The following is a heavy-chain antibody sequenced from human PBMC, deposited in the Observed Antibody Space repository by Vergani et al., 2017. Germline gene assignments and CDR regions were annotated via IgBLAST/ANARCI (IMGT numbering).Heavy chain of an antibody. V-gene: IGHV4-59*01. Sequence: QVQLQESGPGLVKPSETLSLTCTVSGDSMSSYYWSWIRQPPGKGLEWIGRIYYSGSTNYNPSLRSRVTISVDSSQNQFSLNLSPVTAADTAVYYCARGAPYYYDSGGYSYDLDNWGQGTLVTVAS. D-gene: IGHD3-22*01. CDR3: ARGAPYYYDSGGYSYDLDN. CDR1: GDSMSSYY. CDR2: IYYSGST. J-gene: IGHJ4*02.